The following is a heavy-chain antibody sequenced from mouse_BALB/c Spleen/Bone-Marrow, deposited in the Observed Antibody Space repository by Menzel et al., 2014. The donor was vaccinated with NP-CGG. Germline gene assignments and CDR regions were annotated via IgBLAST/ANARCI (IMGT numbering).Heavy chain of an antibody. CDR1: GFNIKDTY. J-gene: IGHJ4*01. Sequence: LVESGAELVKPRASVMFCCNASGFNIKDTYMHWVKQRPEQGLEWIGRIDPANGNTKYDPKFQGKATITADTSSNTAYLQLSSLTSEDTAVYYCARWEYYAMVYLSQGTSVAISA. D-gene: IGHD4-1*01. V-gene: IGHV14-3*02. CDR3: ARWEYYAMVY. CDR2: IDPANGNT.